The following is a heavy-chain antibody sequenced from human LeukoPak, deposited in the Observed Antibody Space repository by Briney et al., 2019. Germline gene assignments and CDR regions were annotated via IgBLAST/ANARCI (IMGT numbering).Heavy chain of an antibody. CDR2: VKSDASST. Sequence: GRSLRLSCAASGFTFSGYWMYWVRQAPGKGLVWVSGVKSDASSTYYADSVKGRFTISRDNAKNTLYLQMNSRRAEDTAVYYCARDTGRAFDIWGQGTMVTVSS. CDR3: ARDTGRAFDI. J-gene: IGHJ3*02. CDR1: GFTFSGYW. V-gene: IGHV3-74*01. D-gene: IGHD4-17*01.